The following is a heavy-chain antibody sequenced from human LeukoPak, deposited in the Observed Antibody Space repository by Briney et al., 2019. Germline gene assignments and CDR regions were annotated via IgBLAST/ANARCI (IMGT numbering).Heavy chain of an antibody. Sequence: SQTLSLTCTVSGGSISSGGYYWSWIRQHPGKGLEWIGYIYYSGSTYYNPSLKSRVTTSVDTSKNQFSLKLSSVTAADTAVYYCARQTFGALYFDSWGQGTLVTVSS. J-gene: IGHJ4*02. V-gene: IGHV4-31*03. CDR1: GGSISSGGYY. CDR2: IYYSGST. CDR3: ARQTFGALYFDS. D-gene: IGHD3-10*01.